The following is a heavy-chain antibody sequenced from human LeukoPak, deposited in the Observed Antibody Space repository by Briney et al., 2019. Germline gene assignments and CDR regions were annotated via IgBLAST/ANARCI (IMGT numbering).Heavy chain of an antibody. V-gene: IGHV1-24*01. CDR1: GDTLTELS. D-gene: IGHD6-13*01. Sequence: ASVKVSCKVSGDTLTELSMHWVRQAPGKGLEWMGGFDPEDGETIYAQKFQGRVTMTEDTSTDTAYMELSSLRSEDTAVYYCATGVKYSSSWYNFDYWGQGTLVTVSS. CDR3: ATGVKYSSSWYNFDY. CDR2: FDPEDGET. J-gene: IGHJ4*02.